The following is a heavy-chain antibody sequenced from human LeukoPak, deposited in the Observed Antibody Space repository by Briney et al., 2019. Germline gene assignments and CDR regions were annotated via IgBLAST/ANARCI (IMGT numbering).Heavy chain of an antibody. CDR2: FSSSSSYT. CDR3: ARVIVGATKVFDY. Sequence: GGSLRLSCAASGFTFSDYYVSWIRQAPGKGLEGVSYFSSSSSYTNYADSVKGRFTISRDNDKNSLYLQMNSLRAEDTAVYYCARVIVGATKVFDYCGQGALVTVSS. J-gene: IGHJ4*02. V-gene: IGHV3-11*05. D-gene: IGHD1-26*01. CDR1: GFTFSDYY.